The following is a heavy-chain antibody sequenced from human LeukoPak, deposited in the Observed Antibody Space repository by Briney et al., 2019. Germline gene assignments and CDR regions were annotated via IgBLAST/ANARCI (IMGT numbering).Heavy chain of an antibody. CDR1: GFTDSSNY. Sequence: GGSLRLSCAASGFTDSSNYMSWVRQAPGKGLEWVSVIYSGGSTYYADSVKGRFTISRDLSKNTLYLQMNSLRAEDTAVYYCAREGYWNYDYWGQGTLVTVSS. J-gene: IGHJ4*02. CDR3: AREGYWNYDY. CDR2: IYSGGST. D-gene: IGHD1-7*01. V-gene: IGHV3-53*01.